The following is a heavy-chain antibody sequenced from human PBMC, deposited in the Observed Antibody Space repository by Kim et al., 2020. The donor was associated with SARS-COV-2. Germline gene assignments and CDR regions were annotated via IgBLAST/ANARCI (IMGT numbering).Heavy chain of an antibody. V-gene: IGHV1-46*01. CDR3: ARVLSGSYYELTWGMDV. J-gene: IGHJ6*02. CDR1: GYTFTSYY. Sequence: ASVKVSCKASGYTFTSYYMHWVRQAPGQGLEWMGIINPSGGSTSYAQKFQGRVTMTRDTSTSTVYMELSSLRSEDTAVYYCARVLSGSYYELTWGMDVWGQGTTVTVSS. D-gene: IGHD1-26*01. CDR2: INPSGGST.